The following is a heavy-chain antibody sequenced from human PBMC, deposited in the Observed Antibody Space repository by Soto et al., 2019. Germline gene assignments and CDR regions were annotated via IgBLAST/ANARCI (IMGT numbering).Heavy chain of an antibody. J-gene: IGHJ4*02. V-gene: IGHV4-34*01. Sequence: PSETLSLTCAVYGGSFSGYYWSWIRQPPGKGLEWIGEISHSGSTNYNPSLKSRVTISVDTSKNQFSLKLSSVTAADTALYYCAGRYCSSTSCFSYFDYWGQGTLVTVSS. D-gene: IGHD2-2*01. CDR2: ISHSGST. CDR3: AGRYCSSTSCFSYFDY. CDR1: GGSFSGYY.